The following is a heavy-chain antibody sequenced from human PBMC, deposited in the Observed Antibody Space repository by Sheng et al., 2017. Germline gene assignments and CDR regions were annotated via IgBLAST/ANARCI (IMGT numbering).Heavy chain of an antibody. V-gene: IGHV1-69*04. J-gene: IGHJ6*03. CDR1: GGTFSSYA. CDR3: ARELLGFLEWHYYYMDV. D-gene: IGHD3-3*01. CDR2: IIPILGIA. Sequence: QVQLVQSGAEVKKPGSSVKVSCKASGGTFSSYAISWVRQAPGQGLEWMGGIIPILGIANYAQKFQGRVTITANKSTSTAYMELSSLRSEDTAVYYCARELLGFLEWHYYYMDVWGKGTTVTVSS.